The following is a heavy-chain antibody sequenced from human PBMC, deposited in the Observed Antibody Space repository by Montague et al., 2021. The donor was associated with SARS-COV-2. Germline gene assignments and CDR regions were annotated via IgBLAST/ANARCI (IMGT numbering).Heavy chain of an antibody. V-gene: IGHV4-39*07. CDR2: VYYSGST. Sequence: SETLSLTCTVSGGSISSSSYYWGWIRQPPGKGLEWIGNVYYSGSTYYNPSLKSRVTISVDTSKNQFSLKLSSVTAADTAVYYCARVWRQQLVRLSGVDVWGQGTTVTVSS. J-gene: IGHJ6*02. D-gene: IGHD6-13*01. CDR3: ARVWRQQLVRLSGVDV. CDR1: GGSISSSSYY.